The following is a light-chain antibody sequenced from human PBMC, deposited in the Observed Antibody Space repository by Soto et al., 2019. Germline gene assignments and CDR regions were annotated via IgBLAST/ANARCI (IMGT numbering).Light chain of an antibody. V-gene: IGKV3-11*01. CDR2: DAS. Sequence: EIVLTQSPATLSLSPGERATLSCRASQSISSYLAWYQQKPGQAPRLLIYDASNRATDIPARFSGSGSGTDFTLTISSLEPEDCAVYYCQQRSNWPPITFGQGTRLAIK. J-gene: IGKJ5*01. CDR1: QSISSY. CDR3: QQRSNWPPIT.